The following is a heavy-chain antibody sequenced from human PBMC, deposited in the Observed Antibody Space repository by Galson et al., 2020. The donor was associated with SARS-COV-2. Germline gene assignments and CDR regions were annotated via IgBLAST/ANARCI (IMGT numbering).Heavy chain of an antibody. CDR2: IDWDDDK. CDR3: ALISRYCSSTCCYIDY. D-gene: IGHD2-2*02. CDR1: GFSLSTSGMR. V-gene: IGHV2-70*04. J-gene: IGHJ4*02. Sequence: SGPTLAKPTQTLTLTCTFSGFSLSTSGMRVSWIRQPPGKALEWLARIDWDDDKFYSTSLKTRLTISKDTSKNHVVLTMTNMDPVDTATYYCALISRYCSSTCCYIDYWGQGTLVTVSS.